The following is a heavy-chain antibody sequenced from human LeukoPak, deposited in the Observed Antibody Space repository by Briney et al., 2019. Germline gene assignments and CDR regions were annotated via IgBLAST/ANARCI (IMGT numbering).Heavy chain of an antibody. D-gene: IGHD5-24*01. CDR1: GFTFGDYA. J-gene: IGHJ3*02. V-gene: IGHV3-43*02. Sequence: GGSLRLSCAASGFTFGDYAMHWVRQAPGRGLEWVSLISADGGSTYYADSVKGRFTVSRDNSKVSLYLQMNSLRAEDTAFYYCAKGAGYNNGDASDIWGLGTMVTVSS. CDR3: AKGAGYNNGDASDI. CDR2: ISADGGST.